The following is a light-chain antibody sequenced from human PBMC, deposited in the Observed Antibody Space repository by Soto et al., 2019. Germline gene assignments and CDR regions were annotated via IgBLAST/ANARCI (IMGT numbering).Light chain of an antibody. J-gene: IGKJ1*01. CDR2: GAS. Sequence: EVVITQSPDTLSMSPGVRATLSCRASQSVSSSLAWYQQKPGQAPRLLIYGASTRATGVPARFSGSGSGTEFTLNISSLQSEEVAVYYWQHFHNWPPWTFGQGTRVQIK. CDR1: QSVSSS. V-gene: IGKV3-15*01. CDR3: QHFHNWPPWT.